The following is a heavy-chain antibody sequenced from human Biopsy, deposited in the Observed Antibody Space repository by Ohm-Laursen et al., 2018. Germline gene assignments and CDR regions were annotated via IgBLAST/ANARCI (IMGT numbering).Heavy chain of an antibody. CDR3: ARLGEPHGLWYFDF. Sequence: SLRLSCAASGFIFDDYAMHWVRQAPGKGLEWVSSLTWNSGTIDYADSVKGRFTISRDNAKNSLYLQMNSLRVEGTALYFCARLGEPHGLWYFDFWGQGALVTVSS. J-gene: IGHJ4*02. V-gene: IGHV3-9*01. CDR2: LTWNSGTI. D-gene: IGHD2-21*01. CDR1: GFIFDDYA.